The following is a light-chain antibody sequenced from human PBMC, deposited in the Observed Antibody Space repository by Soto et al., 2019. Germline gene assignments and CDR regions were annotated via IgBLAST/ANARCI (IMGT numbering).Light chain of an antibody. CDR1: SSDVGGYNY. CDR3: SSYTSSSTHVV. V-gene: IGLV2-14*01. Sequence: QSALTQPASVSGSPGQSITISCTGTSSDVGGYNYVSWYQQHPGKAPKLMIYEVNNRPSGVSNRFSGSKSGNTASLTISGLQAEDEADYYCSSYTSSSTHVVFGGGTQLTVL. J-gene: IGLJ2*01. CDR2: EVN.